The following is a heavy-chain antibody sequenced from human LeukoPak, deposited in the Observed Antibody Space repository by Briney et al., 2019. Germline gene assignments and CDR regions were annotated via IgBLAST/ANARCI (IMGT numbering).Heavy chain of an antibody. D-gene: IGHD2-21*02. CDR2: ITGSGDTT. V-gene: IGHV3-23*01. CDR1: GFTFSIHG. J-gene: IGHJ4*02. Sequence: PGGSLRLSCVASGFTFSIHGMSWVRQAPGKGLEWVSSITGSGDTTYCADSLKGRFTISRDNSKSILYLQMNSLRAKETAVYYCAKDSGWGLTGEYDSWGQGTLVTVSS. CDR3: AKDSGWGLTGEYDS.